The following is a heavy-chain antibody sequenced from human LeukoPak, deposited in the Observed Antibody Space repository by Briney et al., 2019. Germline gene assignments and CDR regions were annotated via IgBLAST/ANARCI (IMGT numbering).Heavy chain of an antibody. CDR3: ARHLAGYYDTSDYSPGSYDY. J-gene: IGHJ4*02. V-gene: IGHV4-39*01. CDR2: IYYSGST. Sequence: MPSETLSLICTVSGGSISSSSYYWGWVRQPPGKGLEYIGSIYYSGSTYYNPSLKSRVTISVDTSKSQFSLKLSSVTAADTAVYYCARHLAGYYDTSDYSPGSYDYWGQGTLVTVSS. CDR1: GGSISSSSYY. D-gene: IGHD3-22*01.